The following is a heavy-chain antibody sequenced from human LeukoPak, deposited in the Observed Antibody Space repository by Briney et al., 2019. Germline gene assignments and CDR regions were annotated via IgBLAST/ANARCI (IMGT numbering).Heavy chain of an antibody. V-gene: IGHV4-61*02. Sequence: SETLSLTRTVSGGSISSGSYYWSWIRQPAGKGLEWIGRIYTSGSTNYNPSLKSRVTISVDTSKNQFSLKLSSVTAADTAVYYCASGGYCSSTSCYKYAFDIWGQGTMVTVSS. CDR3: ASGGYCSSTSCYKYAFDI. D-gene: IGHD2-2*02. CDR1: GGSISSGSYY. J-gene: IGHJ3*02. CDR2: IYTSGST.